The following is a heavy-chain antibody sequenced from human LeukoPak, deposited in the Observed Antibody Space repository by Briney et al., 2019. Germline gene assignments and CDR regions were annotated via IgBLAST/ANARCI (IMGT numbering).Heavy chain of an antibody. Sequence: PGGSLRLSCAASGVTLSSYAMSWARQAPGKGLEWVSGISSSGSGGNTYYADSVKGRFTISRDSSKKTLFLHMNTLRAEDTAIYYCAKDRTVGASYWYLDLWGRGTLVTVSS. D-gene: IGHD1-26*01. CDR1: GVTLSSYA. CDR2: ISSSGSGGNT. V-gene: IGHV3-23*01. CDR3: AKDRTVGASYWYLDL. J-gene: IGHJ2*01.